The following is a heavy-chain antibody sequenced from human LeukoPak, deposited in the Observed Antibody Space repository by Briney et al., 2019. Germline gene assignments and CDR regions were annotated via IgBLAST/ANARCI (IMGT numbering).Heavy chain of an antibody. Sequence: GGSLRLSCTVSGFTVSSNSMSWVRQAPGKGLEWVSFIYSGTIRYSDSVKGRFTISRDNSKNTLYLQMNSLRAEDTAVYYCARRAGAYSHPYDYWGQGTLVTVSS. V-gene: IGHV3-53*01. J-gene: IGHJ4*02. CDR1: GFTVSSNS. CDR3: ARRAGAYSHPYDY. CDR2: IYSGTI. D-gene: IGHD4/OR15-4a*01.